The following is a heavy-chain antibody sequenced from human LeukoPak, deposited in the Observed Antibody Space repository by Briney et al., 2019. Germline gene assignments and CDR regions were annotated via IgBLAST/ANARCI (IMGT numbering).Heavy chain of an antibody. Sequence: GGSLRLSCAASAFTFSNAWMSWVRQAPGKGLEWVGRIKSKTDGGTTDYAAPVKGRFTISRDDSKNTLYLQMNSLKTEDTAVYYCTTRDGYNSDVDYWGQGTLVTVSS. J-gene: IGHJ4*02. D-gene: IGHD5-24*01. CDR1: AFTFSNAW. CDR3: TTRDGYNSDVDY. V-gene: IGHV3-15*01. CDR2: IKSKTDGGTT.